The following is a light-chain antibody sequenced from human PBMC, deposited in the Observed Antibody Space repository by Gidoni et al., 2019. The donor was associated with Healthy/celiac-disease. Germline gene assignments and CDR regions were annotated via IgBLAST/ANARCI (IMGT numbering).Light chain of an antibody. CDR1: QSVSSY. V-gene: IGKV3-11*01. Sequence: VLTQSPATLSLSPGERATLSCRASQSVSSYLAWYQQKPGQAPRLLIYDASNRATGIPARFSGSGSGTDFTLTISSLVPEDFAVYYCQQRSNYFGPGTKVDIK. CDR3: QQRSNY. J-gene: IGKJ3*01. CDR2: DAS.